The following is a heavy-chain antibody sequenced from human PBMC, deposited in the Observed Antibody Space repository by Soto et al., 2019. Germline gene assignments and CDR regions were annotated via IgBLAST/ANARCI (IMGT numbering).Heavy chain of an antibody. D-gene: IGHD2-21*02. CDR1: GGSISSGDYY. J-gene: IGHJ5*02. V-gene: IGHV4-30-4*01. Sequence: QVQLQESGPGLVKPSQTLSLTCTVSGGSISSGDYYWSWIRQPPGKGLEWIGYIYYSGSTYYNPSLKSRVTISVDTSKNQFSLKLSSVTAADSAVYYCARTMVVTQNWFDPWGPGTLVTVSS. CDR3: ARTMVVTQNWFDP. CDR2: IYYSGST.